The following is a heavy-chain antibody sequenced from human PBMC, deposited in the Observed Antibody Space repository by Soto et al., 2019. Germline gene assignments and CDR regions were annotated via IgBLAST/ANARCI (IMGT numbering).Heavy chain of an antibody. J-gene: IGHJ4*02. D-gene: IGHD3-10*01. CDR3: ASEVGTMVRGVTNDY. V-gene: IGHV4-34*01. CDR2: INHSGST. CDR1: GGSFSGYY. Sequence: SETLSLTCAVYGGSFSGYYWSWIRQPPGKGLEWIGEINHSGSTNYNPSLKSRVTISVDTSKNQFSLKLSSVTAADTAVYYCASEVGTMVRGVTNDYWGQGTLVTVSS.